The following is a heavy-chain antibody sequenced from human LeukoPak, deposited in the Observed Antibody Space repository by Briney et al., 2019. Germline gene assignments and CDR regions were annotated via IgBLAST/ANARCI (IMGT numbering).Heavy chain of an antibody. CDR2: IIPIFGTA. CDR3: ARVIRSPNPHYGMDV. D-gene: IGHD3-3*01. J-gene: IGHJ6*02. CDR1: GYTFTSYG. V-gene: IGHV1-69*13. Sequence: CSVKVSCKASGYTFTSYGISWVRQAPGQGLEWMGGIIPIFGTANYAQKFQGRVTITADESTSTAYMELSSLRSEDTAVYYCARVIRSPNPHYGMDVWGQGTTVTVSS.